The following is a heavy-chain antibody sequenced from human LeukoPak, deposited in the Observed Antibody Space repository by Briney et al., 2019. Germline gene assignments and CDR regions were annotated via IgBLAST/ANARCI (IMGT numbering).Heavy chain of an antibody. D-gene: IGHD5/OR15-5a*01. CDR2: INPNSGDT. V-gene: IGHV1-2*02. Sequence: ASVKVSCKASGYSFTGYYMHWVRQAPGQGPEWMGWINPNSGDTEYAQKFQGRVTMTRDTSINTAYMELSRLKYDDTAVYYCATSCPEFLPVSPLLDFWGQGTLVTVSS. CDR1: GYSFTGYY. J-gene: IGHJ4*02. CDR3: ATSCPEFLPVSPLLDF.